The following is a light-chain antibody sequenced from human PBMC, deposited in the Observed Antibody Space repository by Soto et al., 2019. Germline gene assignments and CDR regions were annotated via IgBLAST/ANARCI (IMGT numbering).Light chain of an antibody. CDR3: NQYNSPSFYS. CDR1: QDVGSF. CDR2: LAS. V-gene: IGKV1-5*03. Sequence: DVQMAQSPSTLSASVGDTVTVTCRASQDVGSFLAWYQQKPGKAPKLLIYLASRLESGVPSRFSGRGSGTAFSLTLSGLHPDDFAAFFCNQYNSPSFYSFGQGTKLEIK. J-gene: IGKJ2*01.